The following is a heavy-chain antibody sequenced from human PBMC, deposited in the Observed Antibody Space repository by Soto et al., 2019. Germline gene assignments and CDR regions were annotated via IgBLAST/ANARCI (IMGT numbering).Heavy chain of an antibody. D-gene: IGHD5-18*01. Sequence: SETLSLTCTVSGGSIGSYYWSWIRQPPGKGLEWIGYIYYSGSTNYNPSLKSRVTISVDTSKNQFSLKLSSVTAADTAVYYCARARGYHFDYWGQGTLVTVSS. CDR2: IYYSGST. J-gene: IGHJ4*02. V-gene: IGHV4-59*01. CDR3: ARARGYHFDY. CDR1: GGSIGSYY.